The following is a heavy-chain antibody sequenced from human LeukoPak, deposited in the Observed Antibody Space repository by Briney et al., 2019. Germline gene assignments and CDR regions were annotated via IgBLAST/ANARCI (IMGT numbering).Heavy chain of an antibody. CDR3: ARRHYYGPRRAFDI. CDR2: IYYSGST. J-gene: IGHJ3*02. V-gene: IGHV4-59*12. D-gene: IGHD3-10*01. Sequence: TPSETLSLTCTVSGGSISSYYWSWIRQPPGKGLEWIGYIYYSGSTNYNPSLKSRVTISVDTSKNHFSLKLSSVTAADTAVYYCARRHYYGPRRAFDIWGQGTMVTVSS. CDR1: GGSISSYY.